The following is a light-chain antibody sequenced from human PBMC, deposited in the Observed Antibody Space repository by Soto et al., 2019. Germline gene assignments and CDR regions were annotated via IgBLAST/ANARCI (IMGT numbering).Light chain of an antibody. J-gene: IGKJ1*01. Sequence: EIVMTQSPATLSVSPGERATLSCRASQNVGTNLAWYQQKAGQAPSLLIYGASTRAFGVAARFSGGGSGTEFTLTISSLQSEDFAVYHCQQYNNGPPWTFGQGTKVE. V-gene: IGKV3-15*01. CDR3: QQYNNGPPWT. CDR1: QNVGTN. CDR2: GAS.